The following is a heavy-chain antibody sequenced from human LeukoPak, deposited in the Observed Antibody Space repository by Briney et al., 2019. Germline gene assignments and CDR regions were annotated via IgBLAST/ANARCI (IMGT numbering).Heavy chain of an antibody. D-gene: IGHD6-19*01. CDR2: ISPDGREK. CDR3: ARDGSGWSVY. V-gene: IGHV3-7*01. J-gene: IGHJ4*02. CDR1: GFTSCDYW. Sequence: GGSLRLSCTASGFTSCDYWMSWLRQAPGKGLEWVINISPDGREKYFVDSVKGRFTISRDNAKNSLYLQMNSLRAEDTAVYYCARDGSGWSVYWGQGTLVTVSS.